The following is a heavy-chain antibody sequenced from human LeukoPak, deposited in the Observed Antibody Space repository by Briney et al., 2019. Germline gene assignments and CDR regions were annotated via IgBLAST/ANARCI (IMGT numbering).Heavy chain of an antibody. J-gene: IGHJ4*02. CDR2: ISGNGYNT. D-gene: IGHD6-13*01. Sequence: GGSLRLSCAGSGFTLGSYAMSWVRQAPGKGLEWVSAISGNGYNTYYADSVKGRFTISSESSGNTLYLQMHNLRAEDTALYYCAKDSLPGYSSSWNYFDYWGQGTLVTVSS. V-gene: IGHV3-23*01. CDR1: GFTLGSYA. CDR3: AKDSLPGYSSSWNYFDY.